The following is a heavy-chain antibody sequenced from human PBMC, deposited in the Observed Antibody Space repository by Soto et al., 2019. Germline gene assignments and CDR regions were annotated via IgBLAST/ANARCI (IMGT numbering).Heavy chain of an antibody. CDR2: INHSGST. J-gene: IGHJ4*02. CDR1: GGSFSGYY. V-gene: IGHV4-34*01. CDR3: ARGRRHYGDYGFDY. D-gene: IGHD4-17*01. Sequence: SETLSLTCAVYGGSFSGYYWSWIRQPPGKGLEWIGEINHSGSTNYNPSLKSRVTISVDTSKNQFSLKLSSVTAADTAVYYCARGRRHYGDYGFDYWGQGTLVTVSS.